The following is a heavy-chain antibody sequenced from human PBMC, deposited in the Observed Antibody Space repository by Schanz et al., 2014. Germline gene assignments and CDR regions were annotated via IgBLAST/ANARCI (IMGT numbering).Heavy chain of an antibody. D-gene: IGHD3-10*01. CDR1: GFTFSNYW. Sequence: EVQLVESGGGLVQPGESLRVSCAASGFTFSNYWMSWVRQAPGKGLEWVANIRQEGSEKYYVDSVKGRFTVSRDDAKNSRYLQMNSLRVEDTAVYYCARSEMDRGVIWGYWGQGTLVTVSS. J-gene: IGHJ4*02. CDR3: ARSEMDRGVIWGY. V-gene: IGHV3-7*01. CDR2: IRQEGSEK.